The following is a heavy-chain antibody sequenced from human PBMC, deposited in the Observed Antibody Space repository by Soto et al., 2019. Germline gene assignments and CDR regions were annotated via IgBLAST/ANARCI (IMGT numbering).Heavy chain of an antibody. V-gene: IGHV3-21*01. J-gene: IGHJ4*02. CDR3: ARVVSSGFGVDY. CDR2: ISSSSSYI. Sequence: VQLVESGGGLVKPGGSLRLSCAASGFTFSSYSMNWVRQAPGKGLEWVSSISSSSSYIYYADSVKGRFTISRDNAKNSLYLQMNSLRAEDTAVYYCARVVSSGFGVDYWGQGTLVTVSS. D-gene: IGHD6-19*01. CDR1: GFTFSSYS.